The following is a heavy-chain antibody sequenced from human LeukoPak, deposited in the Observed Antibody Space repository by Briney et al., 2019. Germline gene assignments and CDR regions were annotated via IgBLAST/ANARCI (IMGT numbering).Heavy chain of an antibody. D-gene: IGHD5-12*01. CDR2: IRHDGSKK. J-gene: IGHJ4*02. V-gene: IGHV3-30*02. CDR1: GFTFRSYG. Sequence: PGGSLRLSCVGSGFTFRSYGMHWVRQAPCKGLEWVAFIRHDGSKKFYADSVKGRFTISRDNSQNTLYLQVDSLRVDDTAVYYCAKDSPPTSEWLPDYWGQGTLVTISS. CDR3: AKDSPPTSEWLPDY.